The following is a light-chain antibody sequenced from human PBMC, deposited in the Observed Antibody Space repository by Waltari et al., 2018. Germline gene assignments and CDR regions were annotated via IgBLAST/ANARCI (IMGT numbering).Light chain of an antibody. J-gene: IGLJ2*01. CDR2: DVS. CDR1: SSDIGLYNY. CDR3: ASYTSSSLI. V-gene: IGLV2-14*03. Sequence: QSALTQPASVSGSPGQSITISCTGTSSDIGLYNYVSWYQQHPDRDPKLLIFDVSNRPYGVPNRFSGSTSGNTASLTITGLQAEDEADYYCASYTSSSLIFGGGTKLTVL.